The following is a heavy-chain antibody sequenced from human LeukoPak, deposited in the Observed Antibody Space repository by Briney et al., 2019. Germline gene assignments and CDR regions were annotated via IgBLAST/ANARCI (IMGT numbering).Heavy chain of an antibody. CDR3: ARDCRDYGYDY. D-gene: IGHD4-17*01. CDR1: GFTFSRYD. Sequence: GGSLRLSCAASGFTFSRYDMHWVRQAPGKGLEWVAFIRSDGSKKYYADSVKGRFTISRDNSKNTVYLQMNSLRPDDTAVYYCARDCRDYGYDYWGQGTLVTVSS. CDR2: IRSDGSKK. J-gene: IGHJ4*02. V-gene: IGHV3-30*02.